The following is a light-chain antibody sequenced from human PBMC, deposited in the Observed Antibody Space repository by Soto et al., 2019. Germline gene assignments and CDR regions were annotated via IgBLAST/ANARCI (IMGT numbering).Light chain of an antibody. V-gene: IGLV2-14*01. CDR3: SSYTSGGYV. Sequence: QSVLTQPASVSGSPGQSITISCTGTSSDVGGYNYVSWFQQHPGKAPKLMIYEVSNRPSGVSNRFSGSKSDNTASLTISGLQAEDEADYYCSSYTSGGYVFGTGTKLTVL. J-gene: IGLJ1*01. CDR2: EVS. CDR1: SSDVGGYNY.